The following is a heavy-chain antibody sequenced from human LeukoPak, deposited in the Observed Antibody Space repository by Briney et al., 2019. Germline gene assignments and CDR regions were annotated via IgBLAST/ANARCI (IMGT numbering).Heavy chain of an antibody. CDR3: ARMRQIQAELDY. CDR2: IIPIFGTA. J-gene: IGHJ4*02. D-gene: IGHD5-18*01. Sequence: GASVKVSCKASGGTFSSYAISWVRQAPGQGLEWMGGIIPIFGTANYAQKFQGRVTITADESTSTAYMELSSLRSEDTAVYYCARMRQIQAELDYWGQGTLVTVSS. V-gene: IGHV1-69*13. CDR1: GGTFSSYA.